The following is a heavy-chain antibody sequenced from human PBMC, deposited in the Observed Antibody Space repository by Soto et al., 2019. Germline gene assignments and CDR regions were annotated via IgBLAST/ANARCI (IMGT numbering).Heavy chain of an antibody. D-gene: IGHD6-6*01. CDR2: INHGGST. CDR3: ARGRGVAARPRWFDP. V-gene: IGHV4-34*01. J-gene: IGHJ5*02. Sequence: SETLSLTCAVYGGSFSGYYWSWIRQPPGKGLEWIGEINHGGSTNYNPSLKSRVTISVDTSKNQFSLKLSSVTAADTAVYYCARGRGVAARPRWFDPWGQGTLVTVSS. CDR1: GGSFSGYY.